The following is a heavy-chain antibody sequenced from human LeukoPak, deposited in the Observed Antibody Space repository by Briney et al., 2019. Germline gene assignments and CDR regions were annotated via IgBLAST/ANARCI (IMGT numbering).Heavy chain of an antibody. CDR3: ARGLGRELDGAFDI. CDR2: ISWDGGST. J-gene: IGHJ3*02. Sequence: GGSLRLSCAASGFTFDDYTMHWVRQAPGKGLEWVSLISWDGGSTYYADSVKGRFTISRDNSRNTLYLQMNSLRAEDTAVYYCARGLGRELDGAFDIWGQGTMVTVSS. V-gene: IGHV3-43*01. CDR1: GFTFDDYT. D-gene: IGHD3-10*01.